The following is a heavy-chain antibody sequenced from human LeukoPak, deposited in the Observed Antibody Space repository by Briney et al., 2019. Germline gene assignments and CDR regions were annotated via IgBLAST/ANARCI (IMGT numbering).Heavy chain of an antibody. CDR2: ISAYNGNT. J-gene: IGHJ3*02. CDR1: GYTFTSYG. D-gene: IGHD6-19*01. V-gene: IGHV1-18*01. Sequence: GASVKVSCKASGYTFTSYGISWVRQAPGQELEWMGWISAYNGNTNYAQKFQGRVTMTRDTSINTAYMEVRRLTSDDTAVYYCARERGTLAVAGDAVDIWGQGTMVTVSS. CDR3: ARERGTLAVAGDAVDI.